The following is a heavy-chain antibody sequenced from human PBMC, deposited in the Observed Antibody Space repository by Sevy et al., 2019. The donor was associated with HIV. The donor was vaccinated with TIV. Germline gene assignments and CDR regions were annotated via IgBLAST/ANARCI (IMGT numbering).Heavy chain of an antibody. CDR3: AKGRGGSYYDRPLDY. J-gene: IGHJ4*02. CDR1: GFTFSSYA. V-gene: IGHV3-23*01. CDR2: ISSSGVGT. Sequence: GGSLRLSCAASGFTFSSYAMSWVRQAPGKGLKWVSGISSSGVGTYYADSVKGRFTISRDNSKNTLYLQMNSLRADDSAVYYCAKGRGGSYYDRPLDYWGQGTLVTVSS. D-gene: IGHD1-26*01.